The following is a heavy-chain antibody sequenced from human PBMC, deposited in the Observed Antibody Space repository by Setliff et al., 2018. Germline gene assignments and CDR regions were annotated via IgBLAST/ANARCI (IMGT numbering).Heavy chain of an antibody. Sequence: PSETLSLTCAVSGGSISSGDYSWSWIRQPPGKGLEWIGYIYHSGSTYYNPSLKSRVTMSVDRSKNQFSLKLSSVTAADTAVYYCARVRNTQNGFFDYWSQGTLVTVSS. D-gene: IGHD1-1*01. V-gene: IGHV4-30-2*01. CDR3: ARVRNTQNGFFDY. J-gene: IGHJ4*02. CDR2: IYHSGST. CDR1: GGSISSGDYS.